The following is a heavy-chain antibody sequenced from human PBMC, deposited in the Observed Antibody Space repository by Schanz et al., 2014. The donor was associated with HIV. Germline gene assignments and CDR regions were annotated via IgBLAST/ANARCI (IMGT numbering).Heavy chain of an antibody. J-gene: IGHJ4*02. CDR3: ARGQGWGATAFKFDY. V-gene: IGHV1-18*01. D-gene: IGHD1-26*01. CDR1: GYTFTNYG. Sequence: QVQLVQSGTEVKKPGASVKVSCKASGYTFTNYGITWVRQAPGQGLEWMGWISGYNGNTNYAQKVQGRVTMTRDTSTSTAYMELRSLRSDDTAVYYCARGQGWGATAFKFDYWGQGTLVTVSS. CDR2: ISGYNGNT.